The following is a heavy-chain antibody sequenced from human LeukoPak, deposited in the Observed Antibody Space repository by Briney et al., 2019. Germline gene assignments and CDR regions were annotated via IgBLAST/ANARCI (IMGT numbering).Heavy chain of an antibody. Sequence: PSETLSLTCTVSGASISNYYWSWIRQPPGKGLDWIAYMYYSGSTNYNPSLTSRVTISLDTSKNQFSLKLSSVTAADTAVYYCARGGSIVGTTPHDTFDIWGQGTTVTVSS. CDR2: MYYSGST. J-gene: IGHJ3*02. CDR1: GASISNYY. D-gene: IGHD1-26*01. CDR3: ARGGSIVGTTPHDTFDI. V-gene: IGHV4-59*01.